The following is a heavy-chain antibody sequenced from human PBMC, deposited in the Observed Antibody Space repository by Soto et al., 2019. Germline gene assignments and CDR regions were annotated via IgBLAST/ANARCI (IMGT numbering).Heavy chain of an antibody. V-gene: IGHV3-53*04. CDR3: ARARVFTYGMDV. CDR1: GFTVSSNY. CDR2: IYSGDNT. Sequence: PGGSLRLSCAASGFTVSSNYMNWVRQAPGKGLEWVSIIYSGDNTYYADSVKGRFTISRHNSKNTLYLQMNSLRTEDTAVYYCARARVFTYGMDVWGQGTTVTVSS. J-gene: IGHJ6*02. D-gene: IGHD6-13*01.